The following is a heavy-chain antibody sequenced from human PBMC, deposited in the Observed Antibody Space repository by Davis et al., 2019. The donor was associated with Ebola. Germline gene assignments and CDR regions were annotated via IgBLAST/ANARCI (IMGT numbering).Heavy chain of an antibody. J-gene: IGHJ4*02. V-gene: IGHV3-74*01. Sequence: PGGPLRPSFAAPGFTFSSYWMHWVRQPPGKGLVWVSRINSDGSSTSYADSVKGRFTISRDNAKNTLYLQMNSLRAEDTAVYYCARESGYWGQGTLVTVSS. CDR2: INSDGSST. D-gene: IGHD3-10*01. CDR1: GFTFSSYW. CDR3: ARESGY.